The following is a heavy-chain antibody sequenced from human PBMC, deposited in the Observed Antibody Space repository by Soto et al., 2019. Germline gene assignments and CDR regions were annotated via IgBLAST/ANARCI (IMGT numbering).Heavy chain of an antibody. Sequence: LCGGSISSGGYSWSWIRQPPGKGLEWIGYIYHGGSTYYNPSLKSRVTISVDRSKNQFSLKLSSVTAADTAVYYCASKPTYDYWLDPWGQGTLVTVSS. V-gene: IGHV4-30-2*01. CDR3: ASKPTYDYWLDP. CDR2: IYHGGST. J-gene: IGHJ5*02. CDR1: GGSISSGGYS. D-gene: IGHD3-3*01.